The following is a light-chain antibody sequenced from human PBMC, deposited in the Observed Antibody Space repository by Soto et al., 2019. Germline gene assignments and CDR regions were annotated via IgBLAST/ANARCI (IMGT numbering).Light chain of an antibody. CDR3: QVWDSSTVV. CDR2: RDS. J-gene: IGLJ2*01. V-gene: IGLV3-9*01. Sequence: SYELTQPLSVSVALGQTASITCGGNNIRSKNVYWYQQKPGQAPVLVIYRDSNRPSGIPERLSGSNSGNTATLTISRAQAGDEADYSCQVWDSSTVVFGGGTKLTVL. CDR1: NIRSKN.